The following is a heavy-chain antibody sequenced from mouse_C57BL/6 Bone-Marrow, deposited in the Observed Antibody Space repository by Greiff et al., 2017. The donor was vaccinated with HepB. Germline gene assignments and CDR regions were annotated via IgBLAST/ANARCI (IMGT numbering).Heavy chain of an antibody. CDR3: ARLRGYYYGSSYGYFDV. CDR1: GFTFSSYG. V-gene: IGHV5-6*01. J-gene: IGHJ1*03. D-gene: IGHD1-1*01. Sequence: EVQRVESGGDLVEPGGSLKLSCAASGFTFSSYGMSWVRQTPDKRLEWVATISSGGSYTYYPDSVKGRFTISRDNAKNTLYLQMSSLKSEDTAMYYCARLRGYYYGSSYGYFDVWGTGTTVTVSS. CDR2: ISSGGSYT.